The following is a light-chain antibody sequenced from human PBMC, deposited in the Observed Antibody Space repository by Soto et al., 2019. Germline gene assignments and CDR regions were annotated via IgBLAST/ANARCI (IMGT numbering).Light chain of an antibody. CDR3: QQYNSYSWT. CDR1: QTISTW. J-gene: IGKJ1*01. V-gene: IGKV1-5*01. CDR2: DAS. Sequence: DIQVTQSPPTLSASVGDIVTITCRASQTISTWMAWYQQKPGKAPKLLIYDASTLESGVPSTFSGSRSGTEFTLTISSLQPDDFATYYCQQYNSYSWTFGQGTKVDI.